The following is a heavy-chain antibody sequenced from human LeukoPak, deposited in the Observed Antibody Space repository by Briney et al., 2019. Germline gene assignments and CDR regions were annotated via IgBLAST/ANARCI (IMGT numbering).Heavy chain of an antibody. Sequence: ASVKVSCKASGYTFTSYGISSVRQAPGPGREGMGWISAYNGNTKYTQKLQDRVTMTTDTSTSTAYMKLRSLRSDDTAVYYCARVYDFWSGYPTYYYYDMDVWGKGTTVTVSS. J-gene: IGHJ6*03. CDR3: ARVYDFWSGYPTYYYYDMDV. D-gene: IGHD3-3*01. CDR1: GYTFTSYG. V-gene: IGHV1-18*01. CDR2: ISAYNGNT.